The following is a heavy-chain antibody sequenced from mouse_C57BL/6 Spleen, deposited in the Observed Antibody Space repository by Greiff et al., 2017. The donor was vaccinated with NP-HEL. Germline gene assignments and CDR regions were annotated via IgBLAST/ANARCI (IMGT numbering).Heavy chain of an antibody. J-gene: IGHJ2*01. Sequence: EVKLVESGGGLVKPGGSLKLSCAASGFTFSSYAMSWVRQTPEKRLEWVATISDGGSYTYYPDNVKGRFTISRDNAKNNLYLQMSHLKSEDTAMYYCARDNYDYGFDYWGQGTTLTVSS. CDR3: ARDNYDYGFDY. D-gene: IGHD2-4*01. V-gene: IGHV5-4*01. CDR1: GFTFSSYA. CDR2: ISDGGSYT.